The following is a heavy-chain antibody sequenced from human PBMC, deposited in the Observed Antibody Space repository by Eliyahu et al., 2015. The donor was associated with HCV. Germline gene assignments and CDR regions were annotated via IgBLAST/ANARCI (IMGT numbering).Heavy chain of an antibody. Sequence: EVQLLESGGGLVQPGGSLRLSCAASGFTFSGHAMNWVRRXPGKGLGWVSRISSPGGSTYYADSVKGXFTISRDNSKNTLYLQMNTLRAEDTAVYYCAKEANRLAFGMDVWGQGTTVTVSS. J-gene: IGHJ6*02. V-gene: IGHV3-23*01. CDR1: GFTFSGHA. CDR2: ISSPGGST. CDR3: AKEANRLAFGMDV.